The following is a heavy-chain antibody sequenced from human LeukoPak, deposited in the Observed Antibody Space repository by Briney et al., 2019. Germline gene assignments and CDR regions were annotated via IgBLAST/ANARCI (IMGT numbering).Heavy chain of an antibody. CDR2: IKQDGGQI. CDR1: EFTFSSYW. V-gene: IGHV3-7*01. J-gene: IGHJ4*02. CDR3: ARLGARQMLEY. D-gene: IGHD4-17*01. Sequence: PGGSLRLSCAASEFTFSSYWMSWVRQAPGKGLEWVANIKQDGGQIYYLESVKGRFTVSRDNAKNSLYLQMSSLRAEDTAVYYCARLGARQMLEYWGQGTLVTASS.